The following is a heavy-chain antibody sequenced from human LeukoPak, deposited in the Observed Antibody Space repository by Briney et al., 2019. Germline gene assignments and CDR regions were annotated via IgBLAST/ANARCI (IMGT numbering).Heavy chain of an antibody. V-gene: IGHV5-51*01. CDR1: GYFFNSYW. D-gene: IGHD5-24*01. CDR3: ARGDPTGGNYHTLDY. Sequence: GESLKISCEGSGYFFNSYWIAWVRQMPGKGLEWMGIIYPSDLDIRYSPSFQGQVTMSVDKSSSIAYLQWNSLKASDTGMYFCARGDPTGGNYHTLDYWGQGTLVTVSS. J-gene: IGHJ4*02. CDR2: IYPSDLDI.